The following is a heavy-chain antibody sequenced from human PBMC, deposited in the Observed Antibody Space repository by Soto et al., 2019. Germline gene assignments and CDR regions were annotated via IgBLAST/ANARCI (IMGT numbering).Heavy chain of an antibody. CDR2: IYYSGTT. Sequence: SETLSLTCTVSDDSSASNSYFWAWIRQPPGKGLEWIGSIYYSGTTYYNPSLKSRVTISVDRSKNQFSLKLSSVTAADTAVYYCARHFSVDYFDYWGQGALVNVSS. CDR3: ARHFSVDYFDY. J-gene: IGHJ4*02. CDR1: DDSSASNSYF. V-gene: IGHV4-39*01.